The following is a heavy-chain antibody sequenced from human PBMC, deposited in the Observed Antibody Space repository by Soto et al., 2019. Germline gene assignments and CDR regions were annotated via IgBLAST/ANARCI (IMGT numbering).Heavy chain of an antibody. J-gene: IGHJ4*02. CDR1: GVTFSSYA. V-gene: IGHV3-23*01. CDR2: ISGSGGST. Sequence: EVQLLESGGGLVQPGGSLSLSCAASGVTFSSYAMSWVRQAPGKGLEWVSAISGSGGSTYYADSVKGRFTISRNNSKNSLYLQMNSLRAEDTAVYYCAKDLFPYSSSWYYFDYWGQGTLVTVSS. CDR3: AKDLFPYSSSWYYFDY. D-gene: IGHD6-13*01.